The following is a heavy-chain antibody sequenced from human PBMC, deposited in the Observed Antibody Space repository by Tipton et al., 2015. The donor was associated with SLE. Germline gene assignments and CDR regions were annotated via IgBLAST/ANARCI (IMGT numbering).Heavy chain of an antibody. J-gene: IGHJ2*01. D-gene: IGHD5-12*01. Sequence: TLSLTCTVSGGSISSYYWSWIRQPPGKGLEWIGYNYYSGSTNYNPSLKSRVTISVDTSKNQFSLKLSSVTAADTAVYYCARPGGYGTWYFDLWGRGTLVTVSS. CDR1: GGSISSYY. CDR2: NYYSGST. CDR3: ARPGGYGTWYFDL. V-gene: IGHV4-59*08.